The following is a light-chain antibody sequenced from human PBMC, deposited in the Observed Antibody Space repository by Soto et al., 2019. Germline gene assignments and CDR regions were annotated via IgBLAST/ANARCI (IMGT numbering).Light chain of an antibody. V-gene: IGLV2-8*01. J-gene: IGLJ2*01. Sequence: QSVLTQPPSASGSPGQSVTISCTGTSSDVGGYNYVSWYQQHPGKAPKLMIYEVSKRPSGVPDRFSGSKSGNTASLTVSGLQAEDEADYYCSSYAGSNKFVVFGGGTKRTVL. CDR3: SSYAGSNKFVV. CDR1: SSDVGGYNY. CDR2: EVS.